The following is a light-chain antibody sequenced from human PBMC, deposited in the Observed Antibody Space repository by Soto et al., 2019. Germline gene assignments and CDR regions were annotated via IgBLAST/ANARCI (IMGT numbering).Light chain of an antibody. Sequence: EIVLTQSPGTLSLSPGERATLSCRASQSVSSSYLAWYQQKPGQAPRLLIYGASSRATVIPDRFSGSGSGTDFTLTISRLEPEDFAVYYCQQYGSSPWTFGQWTKVEIK. J-gene: IGKJ1*01. CDR3: QQYGSSPWT. CDR1: QSVSSSY. V-gene: IGKV3-20*01. CDR2: GAS.